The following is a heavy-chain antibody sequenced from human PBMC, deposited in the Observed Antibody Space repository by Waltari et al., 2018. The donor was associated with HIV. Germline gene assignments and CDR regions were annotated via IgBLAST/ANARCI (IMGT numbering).Heavy chain of an antibody. Sequence: QVQLVQSGAEVKKPGSSVKVSCKASGGTFSSHAISWVRPAPGQGIEWLGGIIPIFGTANYAQKFQGRVTITADESTSTAYMELSSLRSEDTAVYYCARSITMIVVVPYYYYGMDVWGQGTTVTVSS. CDR2: IIPIFGTA. D-gene: IGHD3-22*01. CDR1: GGTFSSHA. CDR3: ARSITMIVVVPYYYYGMDV. V-gene: IGHV1-69*01. J-gene: IGHJ6*02.